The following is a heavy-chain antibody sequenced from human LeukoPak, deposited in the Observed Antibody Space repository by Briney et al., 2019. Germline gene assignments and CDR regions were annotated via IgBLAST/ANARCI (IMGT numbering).Heavy chain of an antibody. V-gene: IGHV4-59*12. J-gene: IGHJ5*02. CDR3: ARGPLYYDFWSGYYRYNWFDP. D-gene: IGHD3-3*01. CDR2: IYYSGNT. CDR1: GGSIGSYY. Sequence: SETLSLTCTVSGGSIGSYYWSWIRQPPGKGLEWIGYIYYSGNTNYNPSLKSRVTISVDTSKNQFSLKLSSVTAADTAVYYCARGPLYYDFWSGYYRYNWFDPWGQGTLVTVSS.